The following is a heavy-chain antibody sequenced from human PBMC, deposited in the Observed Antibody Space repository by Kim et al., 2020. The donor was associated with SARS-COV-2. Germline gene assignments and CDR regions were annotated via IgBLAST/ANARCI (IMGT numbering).Heavy chain of an antibody. V-gene: IGHV4-34*01. J-gene: IGHJ5*02. D-gene: IGHD6-19*01. CDR2: INHSGST. CDR1: GGSFSGYY. CDR3: ARGAGSAGP. Sequence: SETLSLTCAVYGGSFSGYYWSWIRQPPGKGLEWIGEINHSGSTNYNPSLKSRVTISVDTSKNQFSLKLSSVTAADTAVYYCARGAGSAGPWGQGTLVTVSS.